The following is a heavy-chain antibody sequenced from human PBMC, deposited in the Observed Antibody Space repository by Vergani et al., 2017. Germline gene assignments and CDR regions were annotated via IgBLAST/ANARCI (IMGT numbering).Heavy chain of an antibody. V-gene: IGHV4-34*01. CDR2: INHSGST. Sequence: QVQLQESGPGLVKPSETLSLTCAVYGGSFSGYYWSWIRQPPGKGLEWIGEINHSGSTNYNPSLKSRVTISVDTSKNQFSLKLSSVTAADTAVYYCARTMRGPQPPCYNYWGQGTLVTVSS. CDR3: ARTMRGPQPPCYNY. CDR1: GGSFSGYY. J-gene: IGHJ4*02. D-gene: IGHD3-16*02.